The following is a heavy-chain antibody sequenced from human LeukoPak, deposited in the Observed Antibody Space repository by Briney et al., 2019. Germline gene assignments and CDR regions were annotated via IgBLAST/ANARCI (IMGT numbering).Heavy chain of an antibody. CDR1: GYTFTSYG. D-gene: IGHD3-10*01. J-gene: IGHJ4*02. Sequence: ASVKVSCKASGYTFTSYGISWVRQAPGQGLEWMGWISALSVNINSAQKLQGRVTMTTDTSASTAYMELRSLRSDDTAVYYCARILDYYGSGSYPGYFDYWGQGTLVTVSS. CDR2: ISALSVNI. CDR3: ARILDYYGSGSYPGYFDY. V-gene: IGHV1-18*01.